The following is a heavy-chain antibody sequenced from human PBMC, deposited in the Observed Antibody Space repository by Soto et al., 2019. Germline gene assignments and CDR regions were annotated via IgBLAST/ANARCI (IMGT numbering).Heavy chain of an antibody. CDR3: ARLRSRVVVVAARYYYYGMDV. J-gene: IGHJ6*02. Sequence: PGESLKISCKGSGYSFTSYWIGWVRQMPGKGLEWMGRIDPSDSYTNYSPSFQGHVTISADKSISTAYLQWGSLKASDTAMYYCARLRSRVVVVAARYYYYGMDVWGQGTTVTVSS. D-gene: IGHD2-15*01. CDR2: IDPSDSYT. V-gene: IGHV5-10-1*01. CDR1: GYSFTSYW.